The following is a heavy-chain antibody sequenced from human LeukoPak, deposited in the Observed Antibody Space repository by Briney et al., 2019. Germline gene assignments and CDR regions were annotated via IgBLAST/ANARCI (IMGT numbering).Heavy chain of an antibody. Sequence: SETLSLTCTVVGGSITSHYWSWIRQPAGKGLEWIGRIFTSGSTAYNPSLKSRVTMSLDTSKNQFFLKLSSVTAADTAAYFCSRGGANDLWGQGTLVTVSS. D-gene: IGHD4/OR15-4a*01. CDR3: SRGGANDL. CDR2: IFTSGST. J-gene: IGHJ5*02. V-gene: IGHV4-4*07. CDR1: GGSITSHY.